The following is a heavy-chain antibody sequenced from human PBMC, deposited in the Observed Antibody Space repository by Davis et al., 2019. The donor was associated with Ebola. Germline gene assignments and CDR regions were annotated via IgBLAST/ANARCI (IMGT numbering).Heavy chain of an antibody. CDR3: AKDLYSSSSLFYYGMDV. J-gene: IGHJ6*02. V-gene: IGHV3-7*01. D-gene: IGHD6-6*01. Sequence: GGSLRLSCAASGFTFSSYWMSWVRQAPGKGLEWVANIKQDGSEKYYVDSVKGRFTISRDNSKNTLYLQMNSLRAEDTAVYYCAKDLYSSSSLFYYGMDVWGQGTTVTVSS. CDR1: GFTFSSYW. CDR2: IKQDGSEK.